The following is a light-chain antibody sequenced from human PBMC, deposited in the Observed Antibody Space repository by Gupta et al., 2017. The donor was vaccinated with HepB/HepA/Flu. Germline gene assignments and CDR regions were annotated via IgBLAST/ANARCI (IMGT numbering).Light chain of an antibody. CDR3: AASEDSMNVYV. V-gene: IGLV1-44*01. CDR2: SNN. Sequence: SLLTQPPSASVTPGRRVTISCSGSTSNIGSNTVNWYQQLPTTAPNLLIYSNNQRPSGVPDRFSGSKYGTSASLATSGVQSEDEADDYCAASEDSMNVYVFGTGTKVTV. J-gene: IGLJ1*01. CDR1: TSNIGSNT.